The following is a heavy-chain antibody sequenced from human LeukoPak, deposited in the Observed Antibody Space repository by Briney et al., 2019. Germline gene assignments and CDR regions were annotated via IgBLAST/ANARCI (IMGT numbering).Heavy chain of an antibody. V-gene: IGHV4-59*01. J-gene: IGHJ4*02. CDR1: GGFISSYY. Sequence: SETLSLTCTVSGGFISSYYWSWIRQPPGKGLEWIGYIYYSGSTNYNPSLKSRVTISVDTSKNQFSLKLSSVTAADTAVYYCARASGYSGYDWDFDYWGQGTLVTVSS. D-gene: IGHD5-12*01. CDR3: ARASGYSGYDWDFDY. CDR2: IYYSGST.